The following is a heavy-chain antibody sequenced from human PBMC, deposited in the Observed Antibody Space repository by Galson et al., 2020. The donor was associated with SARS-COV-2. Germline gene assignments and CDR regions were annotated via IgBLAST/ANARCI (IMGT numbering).Heavy chain of an antibody. J-gene: IGHJ2*01. CDR3: ASSWAADWYFDL. CDR1: GGSISSTSYY. Sequence: SETLSPTCIVSGGSISSTSYYWGWIRQPPGKGPEWFGSINHSGRTNYNPSVKSRVTISVDTSNNQFSLKLTSVTAADTAVYYCASSWAADWYFDLWGRGTLVTVSS. D-gene: IGHD6-25*01. V-gene: IGHV4-39*07. CDR2: INHSGRT.